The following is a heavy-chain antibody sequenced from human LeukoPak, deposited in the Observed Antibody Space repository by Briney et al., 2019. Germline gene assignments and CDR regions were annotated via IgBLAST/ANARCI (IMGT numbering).Heavy chain of an antibody. CDR1: GFTFSSYG. CDR2: ISYDGSNK. V-gene: IGHV3-30*03. CDR3: ARDQFRYYYDSSGPPDI. D-gene: IGHD3-22*01. Sequence: GGSLRLSCAASGFTFSSYGMHWVRQAPGKGLEWVAVISYDGSNKYYADSVKGRFTISRDNSKNTLYLQMNSLRAEDTAVYYCARDQFRYYYDSSGPPDIWGQGTMVTVSS. J-gene: IGHJ3*02.